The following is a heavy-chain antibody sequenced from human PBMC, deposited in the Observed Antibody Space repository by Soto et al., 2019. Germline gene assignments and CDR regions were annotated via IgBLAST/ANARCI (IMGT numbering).Heavy chain of an antibody. J-gene: IGHJ6*02. V-gene: IGHV3-48*02. CDR2: ISSSSSTI. CDR3: ARDILPITIFGVVINYGMDV. Sequence: GSLSLSLAAAGFTLSSYSMNWVRQAPGKGLEWVSYISSSSSTIYYADSVKGRFTISRDNAKNSLYLQMNSLREEETAVYYCARDILPITIFGVVINYGMDVWGQGTTVTVSS. CDR1: GFTLSSYS. D-gene: IGHD3-3*01.